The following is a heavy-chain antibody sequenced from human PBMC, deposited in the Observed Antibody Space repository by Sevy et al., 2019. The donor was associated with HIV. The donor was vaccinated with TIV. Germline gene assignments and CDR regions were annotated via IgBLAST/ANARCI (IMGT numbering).Heavy chain of an antibody. CDR2: ISSSSNYI. Sequence: GGSLRLSCAASGFNLSTYSMNWVRQAPGKGLEWVSSISSSSNYIYYADSLKGRFTISRDNAKNSLYLQMNSLRADDTAVYYCARDGARITMVQGVMAYYHGMDVWGQGSTVTVSS. V-gene: IGHV3-21*01. D-gene: IGHD3-10*01. CDR3: ARDGARITMVQGVMAYYHGMDV. J-gene: IGHJ6*02. CDR1: GFNLSTYS.